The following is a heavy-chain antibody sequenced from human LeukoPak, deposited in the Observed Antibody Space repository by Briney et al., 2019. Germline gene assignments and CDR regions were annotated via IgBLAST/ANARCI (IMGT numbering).Heavy chain of an antibody. Sequence: SETLSLTCTVAGGSISSYYWSWIRQPPGRGLEGSGYIYYSGSTNYNPSLTSRVTISVDTSKNQFSLKLSSVTAADTAVYYCASYYYDSSGYSAFDYWGQGTLVTASS. J-gene: IGHJ4*02. CDR1: GGSISSYY. V-gene: IGHV4-59*01. CDR2: IYYSGST. D-gene: IGHD3-22*01. CDR3: ASYYYDSSGYSAFDY.